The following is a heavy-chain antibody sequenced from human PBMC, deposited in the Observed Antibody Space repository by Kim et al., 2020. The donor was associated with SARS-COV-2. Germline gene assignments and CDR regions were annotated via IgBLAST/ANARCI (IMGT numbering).Heavy chain of an antibody. D-gene: IGHD1-26*01. J-gene: IGHJ4*02. CDR3: SRSTVGAYFDY. V-gene: IGHV3-53*01. Sequence: YADTGKGRFTISRDIPKDTLYLQMNSLRADDTAVYYCSRSTVGAYFDYWGQGSLVSVSS.